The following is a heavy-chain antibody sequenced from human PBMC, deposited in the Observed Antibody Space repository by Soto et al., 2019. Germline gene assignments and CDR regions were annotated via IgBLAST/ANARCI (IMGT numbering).Heavy chain of an antibody. Sequence: SETLSLTCTVSGGSISSGGYYWSWIRQHPGKGLEWIGYIYYSGSTYYNPSLKSRVTISVDTSKNQFSLKLSSVTAADTAVYYCARDPKRTPGWFDPWGQGTLVTVSS. CDR1: GGSISSGGYY. CDR3: ARDPKRTPGWFDP. J-gene: IGHJ5*02. V-gene: IGHV4-31*03. D-gene: IGHD2-2*01. CDR2: IYYSGST.